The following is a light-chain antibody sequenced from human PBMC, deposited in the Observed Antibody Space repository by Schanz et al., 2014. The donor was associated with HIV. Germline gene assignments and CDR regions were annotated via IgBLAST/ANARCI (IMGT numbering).Light chain of an antibody. CDR1: SSSIKTNT. Sequence: QSVLTQPPSASGTPGQRVTISCSGSSSSIKTNTVHWFQQLPGTAPKLLIYNTYHRPSGVPDRFSGSESGTSASLAISGLQSEDEADYYCAAWDDNLDGWVFGGGTKLTVL. V-gene: IGLV1-44*01. CDR3: AAWDDNLDGWV. CDR2: NTY. J-gene: IGLJ3*02.